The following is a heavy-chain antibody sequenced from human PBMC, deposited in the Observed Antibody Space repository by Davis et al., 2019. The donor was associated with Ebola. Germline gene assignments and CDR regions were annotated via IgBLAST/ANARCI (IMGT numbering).Heavy chain of an antibody. Sequence: ASVKVSCKASGYTFTSYSIIWVRQAPGHGLEWMGWISDYNGNTNYAQKLQGRVTMTTDTSTSTAYMELRSLRSDDTAVYYCARDRLLIGSRASLYYYYGMDVWGKGTTVTVSS. CDR1: GYTFTSYS. CDR3: ARDRLLIGSRASLYYYYGMDV. J-gene: IGHJ6*04. CDR2: ISDYNGNT. D-gene: IGHD1-26*01. V-gene: IGHV1-18*01.